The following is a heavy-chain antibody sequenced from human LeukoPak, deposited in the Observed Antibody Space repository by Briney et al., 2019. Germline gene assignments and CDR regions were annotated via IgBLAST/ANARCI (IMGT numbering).Heavy chain of an antibody. CDR3: ARTGTTSPLYYFDY. CDR1: GFTFSSYS. Sequence: PGGSLRLSCAASGFTFSSYSMNWVRQAPGKGLEWVSSISSSSSYIYYADSVKGRFTISRDNAKNSLYLQMHSLRAEDTAVYYCARTGTTSPLYYFDYWGQGTLVTVSS. D-gene: IGHD1-1*01. V-gene: IGHV3-21*01. CDR2: ISSSSSYI. J-gene: IGHJ4*02.